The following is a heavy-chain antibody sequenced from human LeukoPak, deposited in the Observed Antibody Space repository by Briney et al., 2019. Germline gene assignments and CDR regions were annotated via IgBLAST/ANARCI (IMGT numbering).Heavy chain of an antibody. CDR3: AMYHGHSSSWYRDAFDI. V-gene: IGHV1-2*06. D-gene: IGHD6-13*01. J-gene: IGHJ3*02. CDR1: GYTFTGYY. CDR2: INPNSGGT. Sequence: ASVKVSCKASGYTFTGYYMHWVRQAPGQGLEWMGRINPNSGGTNYAQKFQGRVTMTRDTSISTAYMELSRLRSDGTAVYYCAMYHGHSSSWYRDAFDIWGQGTMVTVSS.